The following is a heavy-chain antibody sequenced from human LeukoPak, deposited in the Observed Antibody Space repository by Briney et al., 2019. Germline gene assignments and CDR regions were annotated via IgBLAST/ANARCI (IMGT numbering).Heavy chain of an antibody. J-gene: IGHJ4*02. Sequence: SQTPSLTCAVSGDSVSSNSAAWNWIRQSPSRGLEWLGRTYYRSKWYTNYAVSVRSRITINPVTSKNQFSLQLNSVTPEDTAVYYCARDHMGDIVLDYWGQGTLVTVSS. CDR1: GDSVSSNSAA. CDR2: TYYRSKWYT. CDR3: ARDHMGDIVLDY. V-gene: IGHV6-1*01. D-gene: IGHD5-12*01.